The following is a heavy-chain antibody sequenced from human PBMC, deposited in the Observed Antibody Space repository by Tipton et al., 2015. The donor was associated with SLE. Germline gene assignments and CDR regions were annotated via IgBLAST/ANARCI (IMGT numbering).Heavy chain of an antibody. Sequence: SLRLSCAASGFTFSSYGMHWVRQAPGKGLEWVAVIWYDGSNKYYADSVKGRFTISRDNSKNTLYLQMNSLRAEDTAVYYCARDRNEYYYDSSGYYHHWYFDLWGRGTLVTVSS. CDR2: IWYDGSNK. CDR1: GFTFSSYG. D-gene: IGHD3-22*01. CDR3: ARDRNEYYYDSSGYYHHWYFDL. V-gene: IGHV3-33*01. J-gene: IGHJ2*01.